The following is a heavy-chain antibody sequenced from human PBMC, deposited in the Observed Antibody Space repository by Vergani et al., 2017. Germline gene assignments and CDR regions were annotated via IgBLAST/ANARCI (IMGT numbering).Heavy chain of an antibody. CDR3: ARDTVTGSRYFDS. CDR2: IRYDGSNT. V-gene: IGHV3-30*02. CDR1: GFTFSNYG. D-gene: IGHD6-19*01. J-gene: IGHJ4*02. Sequence: QVQLEESGGGVVQPGGSLRLSCGASGFTFSNYGMHWVRQAPGKGLEWVTFIRYDGSNTYYADSVKGRFTISRDNSKNTLFLQMNSLRPEDTAVYYCARDTVTGSRYFDSWGQGTLVTVSS.